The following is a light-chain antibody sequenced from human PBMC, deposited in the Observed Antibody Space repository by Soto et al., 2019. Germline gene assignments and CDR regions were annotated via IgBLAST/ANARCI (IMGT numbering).Light chain of an antibody. CDR2: GNS. CDR3: QSYDISLSGYVV. J-gene: IGLJ2*01. CDR1: SSNIGAGYD. Sequence: QSVLTQPPSVSGAPGQRVTISCTGSSSNIGAGYDVHWYQQLPGTAPKLLIYGNSNRPSGVPDRFSGSKSGTSASLAITGLQAEAEADYYCQSYDISLSGYVVFGGGTKLTVL. V-gene: IGLV1-40*01.